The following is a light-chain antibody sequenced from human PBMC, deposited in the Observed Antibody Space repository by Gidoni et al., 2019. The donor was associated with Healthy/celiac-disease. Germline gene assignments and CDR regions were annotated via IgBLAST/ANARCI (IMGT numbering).Light chain of an antibody. CDR2: DAS. CDR3: QQYNSYSPYT. Sequence: DIQMTQSPSTLSASVGDRVTITCRASQSISSWLAWYQQKPGKAPKLLIYDASSLESGVPSRFSCSGSGTEFTLTISSLHPDDFATYYCQQYNSYSPYTFGQGTKLEIK. J-gene: IGKJ2*01. V-gene: IGKV1-5*01. CDR1: QSISSW.